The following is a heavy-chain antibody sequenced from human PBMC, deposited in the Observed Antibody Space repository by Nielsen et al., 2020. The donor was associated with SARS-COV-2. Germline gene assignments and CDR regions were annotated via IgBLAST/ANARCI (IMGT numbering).Heavy chain of an antibody. D-gene: IGHD1-26*01. CDR2: IPYDGSNK. Sequence: GGSLRLSCAASGFTFSSYAMHWVRQAPGKGLEWVAVIPYDGSNKYYADSVKGRFTISRDNSKNTLYLQMNSLRAEDTAVYYCARGASMGLVGATRHNWFDPWGQGTLVTVSS. J-gene: IGHJ5*02. V-gene: IGHV3-30-3*01. CDR3: ARGASMGLVGATRHNWFDP. CDR1: GFTFSSYA.